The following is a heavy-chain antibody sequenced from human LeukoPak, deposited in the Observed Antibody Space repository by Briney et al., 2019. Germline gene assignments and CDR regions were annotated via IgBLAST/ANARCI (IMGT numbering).Heavy chain of an antibody. CDR1: GYTFTSYW. CDR3: ARQASSGSYYPGY. CDR2: IYPGDSDT. J-gene: IGHJ4*02. D-gene: IGHD1-26*01. Sequence: GESLKISCKASGYTFTSYWIGWVRQMPGKGLEWMGIIYPGDSDTRYSPSFQGQVTISADKSISTAYLQWSSLKASDTAMYYCARQASSGSYYPGYWGQGTLVTVSS. V-gene: IGHV5-51*01.